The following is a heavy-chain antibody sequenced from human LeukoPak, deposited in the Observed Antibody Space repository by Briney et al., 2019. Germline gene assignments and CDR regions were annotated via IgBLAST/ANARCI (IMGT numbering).Heavy chain of an antibody. D-gene: IGHD3-22*01. Sequence: SETLSLTCAVYGGSFSGYYWSWIRQPPGEGLEWIGEIIHSGSTNFNPSLKSRVTISVDTSKNQFSLKLSSVTAADTAVYYCARASRGIYYDSSGYYLYWGQGTLVTVSS. CDR3: ARASRGIYYDSSGYYLY. CDR2: IIHSGST. J-gene: IGHJ4*02. V-gene: IGHV4-34*12. CDR1: GGSFSGYY.